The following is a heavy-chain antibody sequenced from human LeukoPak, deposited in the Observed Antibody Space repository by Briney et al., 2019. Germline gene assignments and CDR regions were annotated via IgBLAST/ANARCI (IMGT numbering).Heavy chain of an antibody. D-gene: IGHD3-22*01. J-gene: IGHJ3*02. Sequence: ASVKVSCKASGYTFTSYYMHWVRQAPGQGLEWMGIINPSGGSTSYAQKFQGRVTMTRDMSTSTVYMELSSLRSEDTAVYYCARGIPYYYDSRGAFDIWGQGTMVTVSS. CDR2: INPSGGST. V-gene: IGHV1-46*01. CDR3: ARGIPYYYDSRGAFDI. CDR1: GYTFTSYY.